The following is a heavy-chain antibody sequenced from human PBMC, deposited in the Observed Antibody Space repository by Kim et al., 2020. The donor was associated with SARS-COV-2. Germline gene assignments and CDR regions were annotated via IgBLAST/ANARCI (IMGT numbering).Heavy chain of an antibody. D-gene: IGHD3-3*01. CDR2: ISYDGSNK. CDR1: GFTFSSYA. Sequence: GGSLRLSCAASGFTFSSYAMHWVRQAPGKGLEWVAVISYDGSNKYYADSVKGRFTISRDNSKNTLYLQMNSLRAEDTAVYYCAREKVLRFNYGMDVWGQGTTVTVSS. J-gene: IGHJ6*02. CDR3: AREKVLRFNYGMDV. V-gene: IGHV3-30*04.